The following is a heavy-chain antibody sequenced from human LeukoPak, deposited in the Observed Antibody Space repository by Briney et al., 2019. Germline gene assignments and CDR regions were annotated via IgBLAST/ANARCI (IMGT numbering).Heavy chain of an antibody. J-gene: IGHJ3*02. CDR3: ARDQTLGTYYDSSGYFNGIDAFDI. CDR2: INPSGGST. V-gene: IGHV1-46*01. D-gene: IGHD3-22*01. CDR1: GYTFTSYY. Sequence: RASVKVSCKASGYTFTSYYMHWVRQAPGQGLEWMGIINPSGGSTSYAQKFQGRVTMTRDMSTSTVYMELSSLRSEDTAVYYCARDQTLGTYYDSSGYFNGIDAFDIWGQGTMVTVSS.